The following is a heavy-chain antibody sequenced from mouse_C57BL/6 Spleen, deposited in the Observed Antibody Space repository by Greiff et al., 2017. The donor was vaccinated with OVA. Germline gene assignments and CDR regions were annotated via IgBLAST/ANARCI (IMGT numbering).Heavy chain of an antibody. J-gene: IGHJ1*03. CDR2: INPSSGYT. CDR3: ARFTTVVATRWYFGV. V-gene: IGHV1-4*01. D-gene: IGHD1-1*01. Sequence: QVQLKQSGAELARPGASVKMSCKASGYTFTSYTMHWVKQRPGQGLEWIGYINPSSGYTKYNQKFKDKATLTADKSSSTAYMQLSSLTSEDSAVYYCARFTTVVATRWYFGVWGTGTTVTVSS. CDR1: GYTFTSYT.